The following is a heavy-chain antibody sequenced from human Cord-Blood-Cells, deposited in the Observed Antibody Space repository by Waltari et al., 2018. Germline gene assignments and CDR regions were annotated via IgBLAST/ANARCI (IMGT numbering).Heavy chain of an antibody. CDR2: ISAYNGKT. V-gene: IGHV1-18*04. CDR1: GYTFTSYG. CDR3: AREEYQLLVSEH. D-gene: IGHD2-2*01. J-gene: IGHJ1*01. Sequence: QVQLVQSGAEVKKPWAPVKVSCKASGYTFTSYGISWVRQAPGPGLEWMGGISAYNGKTNYAQKLQGRVTMTTDTSTSTAYMELRSLRSDDTAVYYCAREEYQLLVSEHWGQGTLGTVSS.